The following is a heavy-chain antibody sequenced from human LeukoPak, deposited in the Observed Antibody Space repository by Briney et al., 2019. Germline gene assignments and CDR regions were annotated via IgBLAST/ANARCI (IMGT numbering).Heavy chain of an antibody. V-gene: IGHV1-46*01. Sequence: GASVKVSCKASGYTFTIYYMHWVRQAPGQGLEWMGIINPSGGSTSYAQKFQGRVTMTRDTSTSTVYMELSSLRSEDTAVYYCATQPNYYDSSGYYYLSPLDYWGQGTLVTVSS. CDR1: GYTFTIYY. CDR2: INPSGGST. J-gene: IGHJ4*02. D-gene: IGHD3-22*01. CDR3: ATQPNYYDSSGYYYLSPLDY.